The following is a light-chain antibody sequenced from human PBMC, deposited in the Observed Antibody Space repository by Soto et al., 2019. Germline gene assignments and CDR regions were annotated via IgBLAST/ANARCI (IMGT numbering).Light chain of an antibody. J-gene: IGLJ2*01. CDR3: GAWDDSLNVLV. CDR1: SSNIGSKS. V-gene: IGLV1-44*01. CDR2: SNN. Sequence: QSVLTQPPSASGTPGQTVTISCSGSSSNIGSKSVQWYQQLPETAPKLLIYSNNQRPSAVPDRFSGSKSGTSASLAISGLQSEDEAHYYCGAWDDSLNVLVFGGGTQLTVL.